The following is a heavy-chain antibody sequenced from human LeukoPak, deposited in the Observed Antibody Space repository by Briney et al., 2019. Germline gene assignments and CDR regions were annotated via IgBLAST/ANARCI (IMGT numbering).Heavy chain of an antibody. Sequence: GRSLRLSCTASGFTFGDHAMSWVRQAPGKGLEWVGLIRTRAYGGTTEYAASVKGRFTISRDDSKSIAYLQMNSLKTEDTAVYYCTRGVSMTTVVTGVPDAFDIWGQGTMVTVSS. CDR2: IRTRAYGGTT. V-gene: IGHV3-49*04. CDR1: GFTFGDHA. J-gene: IGHJ3*02. CDR3: TRGVSMTTVVTGVPDAFDI. D-gene: IGHD4-23*01.